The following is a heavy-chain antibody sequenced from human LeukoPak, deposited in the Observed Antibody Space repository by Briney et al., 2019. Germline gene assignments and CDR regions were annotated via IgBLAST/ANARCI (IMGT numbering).Heavy chain of an antibody. J-gene: IGHJ4*02. D-gene: IGHD3-22*01. CDR3: GIRDTSAYYVF. CDR1: GFTFRSYA. V-gene: IGHV3-23*01. Sequence: GGSLRLSCTGSGFTFRSYALSWVRQAPGTGLEWVSAIGGSGGTYYADSVKGRFTISRDNSKSALYLQMNGLRAEDTAVYYCGIRDTSAYYVFWGQGTLVTVSS. CDR2: IGGSGGT.